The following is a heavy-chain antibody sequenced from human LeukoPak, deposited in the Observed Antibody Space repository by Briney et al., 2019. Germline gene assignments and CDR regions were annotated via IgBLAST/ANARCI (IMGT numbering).Heavy chain of an antibody. D-gene: IGHD6-19*01. CDR3: AKDLRYTSGWYDIGH. J-gene: IGHJ4*01. V-gene: IGHV3-30*02. Sequence: PGGSLRLSCVASGFTFSDYGMHWVRQAPGKGLEWVAFIRYDGSNKYYADSMKGRFIVSRDNSKHTVFLQMSSLRAEDTAIYFCAKDLRYTSGWYDIGHWGQGALVTVSS. CDR1: GFTFSDYG. CDR2: IRYDGSNK.